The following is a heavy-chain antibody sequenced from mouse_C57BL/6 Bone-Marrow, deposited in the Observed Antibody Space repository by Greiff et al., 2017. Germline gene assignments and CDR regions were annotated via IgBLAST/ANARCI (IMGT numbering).Heavy chain of an antibody. Sequence: VQLQQPGAELVKPGASVKMSCKASGYTFTSYWITWVKQRPGQGLEWIGDIYPGSGSTNYNEKFKSKATLTVDTSSSTAYLQLSSLTSEDSAVYYCAREAYYYGNWYFDVWGTGTTVTVSS. CDR1: GYTFTSYW. CDR2: IYPGSGST. J-gene: IGHJ1*03. D-gene: IGHD1-1*01. V-gene: IGHV1-55*01. CDR3: AREAYYYGNWYFDV.